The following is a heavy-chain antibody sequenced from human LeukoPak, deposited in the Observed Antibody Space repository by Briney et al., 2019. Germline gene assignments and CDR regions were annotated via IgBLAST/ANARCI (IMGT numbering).Heavy chain of an antibody. V-gene: IGHV4-39*01. D-gene: IGHD2-2*01. CDR1: GGSISSSSYY. CDR2: IYYSGST. Sequence: SETLSLTCTVSGGSISSSSYYWGWIRQPPGKGLEWIGSIYYSGSTYYNPSLKSRVTISVDTSKNQFSLKLSSVTAADTAVYYCARQDIVVVPAAIGFDYWGQGTLSPSPQ. CDR3: ARQDIVVVPAAIGFDY. J-gene: IGHJ4*02.